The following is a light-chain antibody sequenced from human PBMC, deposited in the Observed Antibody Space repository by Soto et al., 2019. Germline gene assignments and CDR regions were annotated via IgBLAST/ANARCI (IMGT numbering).Light chain of an antibody. Sequence: QSALAQPASVSGSPGQSITISCTGTSSDIGGYDFVSWYQQHPGRAPKLMIYDVVNRPSGVSDRFSGSKSGNTASLTISGLQAEDEADYYRSSYTSGTADVFGTGTKVTVL. CDR1: SSDIGGYDF. CDR2: DVV. CDR3: SSYTSGTADV. V-gene: IGLV2-14*01. J-gene: IGLJ1*01.